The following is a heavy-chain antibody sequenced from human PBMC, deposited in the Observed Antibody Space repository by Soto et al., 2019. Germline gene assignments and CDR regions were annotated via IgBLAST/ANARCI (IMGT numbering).Heavy chain of an antibody. CDR3: ATDSRNVGIGYFDS. J-gene: IGHJ4*02. Sequence: GGSLRLSCAASGFKVGSSYVTWVRQAPGEGLEWVSVIVSGGSTHYADSVTGRFTVSRDVPNNTVYLHMSSLRAEDTAVYFCATDSRNVGIGYFDSWGLGTLVTVSS. V-gene: IGHV3-53*01. CDR2: IVSGGST. D-gene: IGHD1-26*01. CDR1: GFKVGSSY.